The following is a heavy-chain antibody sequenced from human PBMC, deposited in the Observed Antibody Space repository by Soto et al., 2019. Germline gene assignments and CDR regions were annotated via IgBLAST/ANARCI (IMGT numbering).Heavy chain of an antibody. J-gene: IGHJ6*02. CDR3: AREKTSYGDYAYYYYGMDV. Sequence: ESVGGVVQPGRSLRLSCAASGFTFSSYAMHWVRQAPGKGLEWVAVISYDGSNKYYADSVKGRFTISRDNSKNTLYLQMNSLRAEDTAVYYCAREKTSYGDYAYYYYGMDVWGQGTTVTVSS. CDR1: GFTFSSYA. D-gene: IGHD4-17*01. V-gene: IGHV3-30-3*01. CDR2: ISYDGSNK.